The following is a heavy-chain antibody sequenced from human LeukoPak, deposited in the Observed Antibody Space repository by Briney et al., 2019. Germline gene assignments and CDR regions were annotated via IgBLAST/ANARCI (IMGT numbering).Heavy chain of an antibody. CDR2: INTDGSTI. CDR3: ARERKSSTSMDY. CDR1: GFTFSSYW. V-gene: IGHV3-74*01. Sequence: PGGSLRLSCAPSGFTFSSYWMHWVREAPGKGLVWVLHINTDGSTITYADSVKGRFTISRDNAKNTLYLQMNSLRAEDTAVYFCARERKSSTSMDYWGQGTLVTVSS. D-gene: IGHD2-2*01. J-gene: IGHJ4*02.